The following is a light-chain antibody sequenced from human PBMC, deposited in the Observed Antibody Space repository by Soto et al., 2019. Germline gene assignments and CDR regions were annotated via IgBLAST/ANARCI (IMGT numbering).Light chain of an antibody. CDR1: SSDDGGYNY. V-gene: IGLV2-14*01. CDR2: DVS. J-gene: IGLJ3*02. CDR3: SSYTRTNSWV. Sequence: QSALTQSASVSGSPGQSITISCTGTSSDDGGYNYVSWYQQHPGKAPKLIIYDVSNRPSGVSTRCSGSKSGNTASMTISGIQDEDEADYSCSSYTRTNSWVFGGRTKVTVL.